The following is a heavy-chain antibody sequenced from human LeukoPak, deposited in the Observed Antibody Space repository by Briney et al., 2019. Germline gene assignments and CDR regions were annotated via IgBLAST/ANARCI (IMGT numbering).Heavy chain of an antibody. CDR2: MNPNSGNT. Sequence: WASVKVSCKASGGTFSSYAISWVRQATGQGLEWMGWMNPNSGNTGYAQKFQGRVTMTRNTSISTAYMELSSLRSEDTAVHYCARELAYRTIFGVVNRYYYYGMDVWGQGTTVTVSS. CDR1: GGTFSSYA. J-gene: IGHJ6*02. D-gene: IGHD3-3*01. CDR3: ARELAYRTIFGVVNRYYYYGMDV. V-gene: IGHV1-8*02.